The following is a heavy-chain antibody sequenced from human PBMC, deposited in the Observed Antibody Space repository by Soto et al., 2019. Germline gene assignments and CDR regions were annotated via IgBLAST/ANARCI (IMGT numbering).Heavy chain of an antibody. D-gene: IGHD6-13*01. CDR2: ISNSSRYI. CDR1: GFTFSSYS. CDR3: ARHPLGIAAAGFDAFDI. J-gene: IGHJ3*02. V-gene: IGHV3-21*01. Sequence: GGCLRLSCAASGFTFSSYSMKWVRQAPGKGLVRVSSISNSSRYIYYSESVKGRVTISRDNAKNSLYLQMNSLRAEDTAVYYCARHPLGIAAAGFDAFDIWGQGTMVTVSS.